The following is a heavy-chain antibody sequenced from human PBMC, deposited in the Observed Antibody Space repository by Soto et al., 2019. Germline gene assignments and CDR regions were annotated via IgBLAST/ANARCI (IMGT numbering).Heavy chain of an antibody. Sequence: TLSLTCAVYFGSFSVYYWSWIRQPPGQGLELIWEINHSGSTNYNPSLKSRVTISVDTSKNQSSLKLSSLTAADTAVYYCARGRFITIFGVVIITSNWFDPWGQGTLVTVSS. V-gene: IGHV4-34*01. J-gene: IGHJ5*02. CDR2: INHSGST. CDR3: ARGRFITIFGVVIITSNWFDP. D-gene: IGHD3-3*01. CDR1: FGSFSVYY.